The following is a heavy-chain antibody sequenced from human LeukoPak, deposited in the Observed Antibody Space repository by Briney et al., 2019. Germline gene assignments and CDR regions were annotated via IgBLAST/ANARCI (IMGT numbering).Heavy chain of an antibody. V-gene: IGHV1-8*01. CDR2: MNPNSGNT. CDR1: GYSFTSYD. D-gene: IGHD4-11*01. CDR3: ARGTWDYSNSYNWFDP. Sequence: ASVKVSCKASGYSFTSYDINWVRQATGQGLEWMGRMNPNSGNTGYAQKFQGRVTMTRNTSISTAYMELSSLRSEDTAVYYCARGTWDYSNSYNWFDPWGQGTLVTVSS. J-gene: IGHJ5*02.